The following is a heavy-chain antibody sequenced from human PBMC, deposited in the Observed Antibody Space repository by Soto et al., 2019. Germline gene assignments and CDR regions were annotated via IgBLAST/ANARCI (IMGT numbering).Heavy chain of an antibody. CDR3: ARSDGRY. J-gene: IGHJ4*02. CDR2: IYYGGST. CDR1: GGSISSSSFH. V-gene: IGHV4-39*07. Sequence: SETLSLTFTVSGGSISSSSFHWGWIRQPPGKGLEWIGSIYYGGSTYYSPSLKSRVTISVDTSKNQFSLKLSSVTAADTDVYYCARSDGRYWGQGTLVT.